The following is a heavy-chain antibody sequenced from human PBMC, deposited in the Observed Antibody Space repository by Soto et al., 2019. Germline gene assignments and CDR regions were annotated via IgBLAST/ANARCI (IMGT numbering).Heavy chain of an antibody. Sequence: HPGWSLRLSCAASGLTFSSYGMHWVRQAPGKGLEWVAVISYDGSNKYYADSVKGRFTISRDNSKNTLYLQMNSLRAEDTAVYYCAKDRDDPSMYYFYYGMDVWGQGTTVTVSS. CDR2: ISYDGSNK. D-gene: IGHD1-1*01. CDR1: GLTFSSYG. J-gene: IGHJ6*02. CDR3: AKDRDDPSMYYFYYGMDV. V-gene: IGHV3-30*18.